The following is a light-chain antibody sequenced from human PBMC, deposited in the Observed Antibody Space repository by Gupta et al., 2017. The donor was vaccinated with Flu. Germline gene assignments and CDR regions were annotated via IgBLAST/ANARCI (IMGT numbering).Light chain of an antibody. CDR1: QSLLYRDGDTY. CDR2: KVS. CDR3: MQGTHWPYS. J-gene: IGKJ2*03. Sequence: DVVMTQSPLSLPVTLGQPASISCRSSQSLLYRDGDTYLNWFQQRPGQSPRRLIYKVSNRDSGVPDRFSGSGSGTGFTLKISRVEAEDVGVYYCMQGTHWPYSFGQGTKLEIK. V-gene: IGKV2-30*01.